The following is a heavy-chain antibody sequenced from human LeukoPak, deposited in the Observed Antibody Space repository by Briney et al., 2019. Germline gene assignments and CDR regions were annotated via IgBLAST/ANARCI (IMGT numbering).Heavy chain of an antibody. CDR3: AKGPDWYYYGSGSHNWFDP. V-gene: IGHV3-30*02. CDR2: IRYDGSNK. J-gene: IGHJ5*02. CDR1: GFTFSSYG. Sequence: GGSLRLSCAASGFTFSSYGMHWVRQAPGKGLEWVAFIRYDGSNKYYADSVKGRFTISRDNSKNTLYLQMNSLRAEDTAVYYCAKGPDWYYYGSGSHNWFDPWGQGTLVTVSS. D-gene: IGHD3-10*01.